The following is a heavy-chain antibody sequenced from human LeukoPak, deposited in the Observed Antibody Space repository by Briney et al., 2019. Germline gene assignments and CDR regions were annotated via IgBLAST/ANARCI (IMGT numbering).Heavy chain of an antibody. J-gene: IGHJ4*02. D-gene: IGHD2-2*01. V-gene: IGHV3-33*01. CDR3: ARGADCSSTSCYPFDY. CDR2: IWYDGSSK. CDR1: GFTFSRYG. Sequence: GGSLRLSCAASGFTFSRYGMHWVREAPGKGLEWVAVIWYDGSSKYYADSVKGRFTISRDNSKNTLYLQMNSLRAEDTAVYYCARGADCSSTSCYPFDYWGQGTLVTVSS.